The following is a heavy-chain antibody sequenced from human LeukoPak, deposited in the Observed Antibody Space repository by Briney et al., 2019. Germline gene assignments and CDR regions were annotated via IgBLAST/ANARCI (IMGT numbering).Heavy chain of an antibody. D-gene: IGHD5-18*01. CDR3: AKDLRGYNYGFYFDY. CDR1: GFTFSSYA. V-gene: IGHV3-23*01. CDR2: ISGSGGST. J-gene: IGHJ4*02. Sequence: GGSLRLSCAASGFTFSSYAMSWVRQAPGKVLEWVSAISGSGGSTYYADSVKGRFTISRDNSKNTLYLQMNSLRAEDTAVYYCAKDLRGYNYGFYFDYWGQGTLVTVS.